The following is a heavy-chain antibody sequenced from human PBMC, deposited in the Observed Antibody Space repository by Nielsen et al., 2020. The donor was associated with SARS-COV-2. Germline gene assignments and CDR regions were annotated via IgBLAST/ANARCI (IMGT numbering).Heavy chain of an antibody. CDR3: ARGHSSSWDYYFYYGMGV. Sequence: GESLKISCAASGFTFSSFWMHWVRQAPGKGLVWVSRIKTDGSSTYYADSVKGRFTISRDNAKNSVYLEMNSLRAEDTALYYCARGHSSSWDYYFYYGMGVWGQGTTVTVSS. D-gene: IGHD6-13*01. V-gene: IGHV3-74*01. CDR2: IKTDGSST. J-gene: IGHJ6*02. CDR1: GFTFSSFW.